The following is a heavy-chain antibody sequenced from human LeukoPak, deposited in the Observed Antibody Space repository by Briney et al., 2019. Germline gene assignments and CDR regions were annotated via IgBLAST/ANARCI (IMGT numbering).Heavy chain of an antibody. CDR3: ARDAVSYDFWSGHGAFDI. J-gene: IGHJ3*02. D-gene: IGHD3-3*01. CDR2: ISYDGSNK. V-gene: IGHV3-30-3*01. Sequence: GGSLRLSCAASGFTFSSYAMHWVGQAPGKGLEGVAVISYDGSNKYYADSVKGRFTISRDNSKSTLYLQMNSLRAEDTAVYYCARDAVSYDFWSGHGAFDIWGQGTMVTVSS. CDR1: GFTFSSYA.